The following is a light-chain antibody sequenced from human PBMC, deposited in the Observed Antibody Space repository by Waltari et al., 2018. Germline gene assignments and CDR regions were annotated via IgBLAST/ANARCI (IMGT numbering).Light chain of an antibody. Sequence: QSALTQQASVSGSPGQAIIISCTGSGNDLGGYDYISWYQQDPGKAPRLIIYDVYNRPSGVSNRFSGSKSDNTASLTISGLQAEDDSIFYCSSYTSSGVVFGGGTKVTVL. J-gene: IGLJ2*01. CDR1: GNDLGGYDY. V-gene: IGLV2-14*03. CDR3: SSYTSSGVV. CDR2: DVY.